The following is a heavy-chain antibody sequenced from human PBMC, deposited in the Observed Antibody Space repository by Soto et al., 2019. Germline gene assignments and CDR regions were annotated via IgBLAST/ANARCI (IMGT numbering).Heavy chain of an antibody. D-gene: IGHD2-21*02. J-gene: IGHJ4*01. CDR1: GYPFNTYY. Sequence: ASVKVSCKSSGYPFNTYYLPWLRQAPGQGLEWMGMIHPSGGGSTYAQKFLGRVTMTMDSSTSTVFMEMTSLRSADTAVYYCARGGYIAVVTDSFDSWG. V-gene: IGHV1-46*02. CDR3: ARGGYIAVVTDSFDS. CDR2: IHPSGGGS.